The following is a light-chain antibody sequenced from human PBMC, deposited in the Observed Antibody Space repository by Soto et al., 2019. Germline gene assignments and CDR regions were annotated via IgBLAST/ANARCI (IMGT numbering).Light chain of an antibody. J-gene: IGKJ5*01. CDR3: QQLNSYSMT. CDR1: QPISNW. Sequence: DIELTQSPSYMSASVGDRVSISCRASQPISNWFAWYQQGPGRAPKLLIYKASTLKSGVPSRFSGSGSGTDFTLTISSLQPEDFATYFCQQLNSYSMTFGQGTRLEIK. V-gene: IGKV1-5*03. CDR2: KAS.